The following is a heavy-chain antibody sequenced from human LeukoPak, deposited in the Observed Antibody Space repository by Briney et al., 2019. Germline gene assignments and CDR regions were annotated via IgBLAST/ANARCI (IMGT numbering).Heavy chain of an antibody. J-gene: IGHJ4*02. CDR1: TFTFRNYW. Sequence: GGSLRLSCAASTFTFRNYWMSWVRQAPGKGLEWVSRIKSKTDGGTMEYAAPVKGRFTISRDDSKNTVYLQISSLKTEDTAMYYCTTDLGDYWGQGTLVTVSS. CDR2: IKSKTDGGTM. CDR3: TTDLGDY. V-gene: IGHV3-15*01.